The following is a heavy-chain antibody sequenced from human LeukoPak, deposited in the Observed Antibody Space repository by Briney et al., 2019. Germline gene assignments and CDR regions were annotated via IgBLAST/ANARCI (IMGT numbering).Heavy chain of an antibody. CDR1: GFTFSSYA. CDR3: ARIGDYGDYTFNYGLDV. D-gene: IGHD4-17*01. V-gene: IGHV3-30-3*01. CDR2: ISDDGSEK. J-gene: IGHJ6*02. Sequence: PGGSLRLSCAASGFTFSSYAMHWVRQAPGKGLEWVAVISDDGSEKFYADSVRGRFTISRDNSTNTLYLRMNSLRPEDTAVYFCARIGDYGDYTFNYGLDVWGQGTTVTVSS.